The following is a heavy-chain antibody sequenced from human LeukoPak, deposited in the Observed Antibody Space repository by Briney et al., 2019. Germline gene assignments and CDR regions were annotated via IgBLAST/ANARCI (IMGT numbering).Heavy chain of an antibody. CDR1: GFTFSTYG. CDR2: IWFDGSKK. Sequence: GGSLRLSCAASGFTFSTYGVHWVRQAPGKGLEWVAVIWFDGSKKYYADSVKGRFTISRDNSKNTLFLQMNSLRAEDTAVYYCAREHYTVDTAMVTGAFDIWAKGQWSPSLQ. J-gene: IGHJ3*02. CDR3: AREHYTVDTAMVTGAFDI. V-gene: IGHV3-33*01. D-gene: IGHD5-18*01.